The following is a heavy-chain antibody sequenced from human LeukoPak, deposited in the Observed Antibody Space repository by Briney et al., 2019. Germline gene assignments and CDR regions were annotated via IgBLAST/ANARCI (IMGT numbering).Heavy chain of an antibody. CDR3: ARRRVVVVAATVPSLKRYWYFDL. J-gene: IGHJ2*01. CDR1: GGSISSYY. Sequence: SATLSLTCTVSGGSISSYYWSWIRQPPGKGLERIGYIYYSGSTNYNPSLKSRVTISVDTSKNQFSLKLSSVTAADTAVYYCARRRVVVVAATVPSLKRYWYFDLWGRGTLVTVSS. CDR2: IYYSGST. V-gene: IGHV4-59*12. D-gene: IGHD2-15*01.